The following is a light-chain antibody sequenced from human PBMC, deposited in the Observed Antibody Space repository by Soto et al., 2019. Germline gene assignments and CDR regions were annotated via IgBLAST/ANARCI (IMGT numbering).Light chain of an antibody. CDR3: QQYGTSPWT. CDR2: DAS. CDR1: QSVSSY. Sequence: EMVLTQSPATLSLSPGERATLYCRASQSVSSYLAWYQQKPGQAPRLLIYDASNRATGIPARFSGSGSGTDFTLSISRLEPEDVALYYCQQYGTSPWTFGQGPKV. V-gene: IGKV3-11*01. J-gene: IGKJ1*01.